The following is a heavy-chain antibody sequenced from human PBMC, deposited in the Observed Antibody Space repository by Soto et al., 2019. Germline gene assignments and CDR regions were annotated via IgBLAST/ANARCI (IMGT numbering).Heavy chain of an antibody. D-gene: IGHD2-15*01. CDR1: GGSISSGGYY. CDR2: IYYSGST. CDR3: ARARGSVVVVDATPNVIDH. Sequence: SETLSLTCTVSGGSISSGGYYWSWIRQHPGKGLEWIGYIYYSGSTYYNPSLKSRVTISVDTSKNQFSLKLSSVTAADTAVYYCARARGSVVVVDATPNVIDHWGQGPLVTVSS. V-gene: IGHV4-31*03. J-gene: IGHJ5*02.